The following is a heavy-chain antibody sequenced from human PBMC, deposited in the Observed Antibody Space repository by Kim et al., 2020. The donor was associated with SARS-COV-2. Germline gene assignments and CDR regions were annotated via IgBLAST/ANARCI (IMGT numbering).Heavy chain of an antibody. CDR3: AALDTVQVPGGI. V-gene: IGHV3-7*01. Sequence: YVDAVKGRFTRSSDNAKNSLYLQMSSLRTEDTAIYYCAALDTVQVPGGIWGQGTLVTVSP. J-gene: IGHJ4*02. D-gene: IGHD3-10*01.